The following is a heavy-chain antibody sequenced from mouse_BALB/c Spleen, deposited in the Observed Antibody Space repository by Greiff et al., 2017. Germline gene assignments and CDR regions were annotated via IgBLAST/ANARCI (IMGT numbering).Heavy chain of an antibody. CDR1: GYTFTDYV. J-gene: IGHJ4*01. CDR3: ARANSMYHGGYSALDY. Sequence: VQLQQSGPELVKPGASVKMSCKASGYTFTDYVISWVKQRTGQGLEWIGEIYPGSGSTYYNEKFKGKATLTADKSSNTAYMQLSSLTSEDTAVYFCARANSMYHGGYSALDYWGEGTSVTVSS. D-gene: IGHD2-3*01. CDR2: IYPGSGST. V-gene: IGHV1-77*01.